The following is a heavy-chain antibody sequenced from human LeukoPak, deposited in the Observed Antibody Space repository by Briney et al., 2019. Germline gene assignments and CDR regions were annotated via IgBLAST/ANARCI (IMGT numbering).Heavy chain of an antibody. D-gene: IGHD2-15*01. CDR1: GGSIDGYF. Sequence: SENLSLTCSVSGGSIDGYFWSWIRQPPGKGLEWIGYVYYSGSTNYNPSFKSRVTISVDTSKNQFSLNLSSVTTADTAVYYCARLGRVGHCNGGRRYQIDSWGQGILVTVSA. J-gene: IGHJ4*02. CDR3: ARLGRVGHCNGGRRYQIDS. V-gene: IGHV4-59*01. CDR2: VYYSGST.